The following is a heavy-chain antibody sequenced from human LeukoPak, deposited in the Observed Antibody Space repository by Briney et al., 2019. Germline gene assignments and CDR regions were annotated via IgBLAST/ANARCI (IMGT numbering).Heavy chain of an antibody. CDR1: GFTFSSYG. V-gene: IGHV3-30*03. Sequence: GSPLRLSCAASGFTFSSYGMHWVRQAPGKGLEWVAVISYDGSNKYYADSVKGRFTISRDNSKNTLYLQMNSLRAEDTAVYYCATLTTRLDYWGQGTLVTVSS. J-gene: IGHJ4*02. CDR2: ISYDGSNK. D-gene: IGHD3-22*01. CDR3: ATLTTRLDY.